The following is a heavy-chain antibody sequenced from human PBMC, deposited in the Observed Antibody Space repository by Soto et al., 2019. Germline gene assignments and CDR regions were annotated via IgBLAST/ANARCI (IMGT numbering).Heavy chain of an antibody. CDR2: INPSGGST. J-gene: IGHJ6*02. CDR1: GYTFTSYY. D-gene: IGHD6-6*01. V-gene: IGHV1-46*01. CDR3: ARDRREYRSSSGYYGMDV. Sequence: QVQLVQSGAEVKKPGASVKVSCMASGYTFTSYYMHWVRQAPGQGLEWMGIINPSGGSTSYAQKFQGRITMTRDTSSSTVYMELSSLRSEVTAVYYCARDRREYRSSSGYYGMDVWGQGTTVTVSS.